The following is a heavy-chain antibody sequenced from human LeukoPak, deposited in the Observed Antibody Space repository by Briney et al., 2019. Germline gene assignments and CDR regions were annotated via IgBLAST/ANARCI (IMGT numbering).Heavy chain of an antibody. J-gene: IGHJ5*02. Sequence: GGSLRLSCAASGFSVWSNYMSWVRQAPGKGLEWVSVIWSGGGTYYADSVKGRFTISRDNTKNTVYLQMNSLRAEDTAVYYCAGDPDPWGQGTLVTVSS. V-gene: IGHV3-66*01. CDR1: GFSVWSNY. CDR3: AGDPDP. CDR2: IWSGGGT.